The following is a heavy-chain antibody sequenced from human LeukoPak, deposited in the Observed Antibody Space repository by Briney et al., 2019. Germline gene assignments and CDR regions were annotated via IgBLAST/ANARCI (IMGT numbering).Heavy chain of an antibody. Sequence: ASVKVSCKASGYTFTSYYMHWVRQAPGQGLEWMGIINPSGGSTSYAQKFQGRVTMTRDMSTSTVYMELSSLRSEDTAVYYCARAFRYCSGGSCYPGGYWGQGTLVTVSS. CDR1: GYTFTSYY. D-gene: IGHD2-15*01. J-gene: IGHJ4*02. V-gene: IGHV1-46*01. CDR2: INPSGGST. CDR3: ARAFRYCSGGSCYPGGY.